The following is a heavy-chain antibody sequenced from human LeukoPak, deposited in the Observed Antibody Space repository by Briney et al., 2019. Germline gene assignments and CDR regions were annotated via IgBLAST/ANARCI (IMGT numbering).Heavy chain of an antibody. J-gene: IGHJ4*02. D-gene: IGHD4-11*01. CDR2: ITGSGGST. Sequence: GGSLRLSCAASGFTFSSYAMSWVRQSPGKGLEWVSAITGSGGSTYYADSLKGRFTISRDNSKNTLYLQMNSLRAEDTAVYYCARFGNYGSWYFDYWGQGILVTVSS. V-gene: IGHV3-23*01. CDR1: GFTFSSYA. CDR3: ARFGNYGSWYFDY.